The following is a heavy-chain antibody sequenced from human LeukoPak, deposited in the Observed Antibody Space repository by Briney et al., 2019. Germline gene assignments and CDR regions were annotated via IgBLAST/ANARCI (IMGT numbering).Heavy chain of an antibody. CDR3: ARESGGWYKGY. CDR2: ISWNSGSI. D-gene: IGHD6-19*01. J-gene: IGHJ4*02. CDR1: GFTFDDYA. Sequence: GRSLRLSCAASGFTFDDYAMHWVRQAPGKGLEWVSGISWNSGSIGYADSVKGRFTISRDNAKNSLYLQMNSLRAEDTAVYYCARESGGWYKGYWGQGTLVTVSS. V-gene: IGHV3-9*01.